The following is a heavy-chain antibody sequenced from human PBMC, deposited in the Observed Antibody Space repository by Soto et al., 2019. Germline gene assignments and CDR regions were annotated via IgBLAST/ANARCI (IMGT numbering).Heavy chain of an antibody. V-gene: IGHV1-2*04. J-gene: IGHJ5*02. CDR3: ARDPGLGYCSSTSCPGRWFDP. D-gene: IGHD2-2*03. CDR1: GYTFTGYY. Sequence: ASVKVSCKASGYTFTGYYMHWVRQAPGQGLEWMGWINPNSGGTNHAQKFQGWVTMTRDTSISTAYMELSRLRSDDTAVYYCARDPGLGYCSSTSCPGRWFDPWGQGTLVTVSS. CDR2: INPNSGGT.